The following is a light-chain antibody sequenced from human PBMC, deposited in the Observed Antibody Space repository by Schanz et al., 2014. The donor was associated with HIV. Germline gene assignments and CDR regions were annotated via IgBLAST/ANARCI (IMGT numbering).Light chain of an antibody. J-gene: IGLJ2*01. Sequence: QSVLAQPPSASGTPGQRVTISCAGSTSNIGDNPVNWYQHVPGTAPKLLIYSDNQRPSEVTDRFSASKSGTSASLAISGLQSEDEADYYCAVWDDSLNGRIFRGGTKVTVL. CDR2: SDN. V-gene: IGLV1-44*01. CDR1: TSNIGDNP. CDR3: AVWDDSLNGRI.